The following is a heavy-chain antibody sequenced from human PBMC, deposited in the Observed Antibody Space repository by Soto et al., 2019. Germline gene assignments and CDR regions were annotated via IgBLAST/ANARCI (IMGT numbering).Heavy chain of an antibody. V-gene: IGHV4-34*01. D-gene: IGHD3-9*01. CDR2: INHSGSN. CDR1: GGSFSTYY. Sequence: QLQQWGAGLLKPSETLSLTCVVSGGSFSTYYYNWIRQSPGTGLGWIGEINHSGSNNYSPSLKSRVNMSLDTSKNQFSLKLTSVNAADTAVYYCARGGSNDWQVAFDIWGQGTMVTVSS. CDR3: ARGGSNDWQVAFDI. J-gene: IGHJ3*02.